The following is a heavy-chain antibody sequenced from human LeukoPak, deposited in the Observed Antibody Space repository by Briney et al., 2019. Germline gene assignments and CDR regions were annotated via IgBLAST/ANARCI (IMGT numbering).Heavy chain of an antibody. V-gene: IGHV3-20*04. Sequence: GGSLRLSCAASGFTFDDYGMSWVRQAPGKGLEWVSGINWNGGSTGYADSVKGRFTISRDNAKNSLYLQMNSLRAEDTALYYCARAPYYYDSSGYPPSDYWGQGTLVTVPS. CDR2: INWNGGST. D-gene: IGHD3-22*01. CDR3: ARAPYYYDSSGYPPSDY. CDR1: GFTFDDYG. J-gene: IGHJ4*02.